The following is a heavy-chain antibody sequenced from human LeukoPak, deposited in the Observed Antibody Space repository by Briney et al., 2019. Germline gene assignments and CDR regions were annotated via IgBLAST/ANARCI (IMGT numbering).Heavy chain of an antibody. CDR1: GGSISSGDYY. D-gene: IGHD5-24*01. CDR3: ARDQGDGYPYYFDY. J-gene: IGHJ4*02. Sequence: SETLSLTCTVSGGSISSGDYYWSWIRQPPGKGLEWIGYIYYNGSTYYNPSLKSRVTISVDTSKNQFSLKLSSVTAADTAVYYCARDQGDGYPYYFDYWGQGTLVTVSS. CDR2: IYYNGST. V-gene: IGHV4-30-4*01.